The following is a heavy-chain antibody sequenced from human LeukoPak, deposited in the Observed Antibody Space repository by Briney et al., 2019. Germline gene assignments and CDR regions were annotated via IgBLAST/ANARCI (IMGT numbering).Heavy chain of an antibody. Sequence: SETLSLTCTVSGGSISSSGYYWGWIRQPPGMGLEWIGSFSHNVGTYYNPSLKSRVTISVDTSKNQFSLKLSSVTAADTAVYYCARDEGIAAAGTGYWGQGTLVTVSS. V-gene: IGHV4-39*07. J-gene: IGHJ4*02. CDR2: FSHNVGT. D-gene: IGHD6-13*01. CDR3: ARDEGIAAAGTGY. CDR1: GGSISSSGYY.